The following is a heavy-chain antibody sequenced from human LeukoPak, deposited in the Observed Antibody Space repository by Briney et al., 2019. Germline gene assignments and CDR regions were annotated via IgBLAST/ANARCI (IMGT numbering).Heavy chain of an antibody. D-gene: IGHD2-15*01. CDR2: ISGSGGST. CDR3: AKDELDIVVVVAAIRDAFDI. CDR1: GFTFSSYA. Sequence: GGSLRLSCAASGFTFSSYAMSWVRQAPGKGLEWVSAISGSGGSTYYADSVKGRFTISRDNSKNTLYLQMNSLRAEDTAVYYCAKDELDIVVVVAAIRDAFDIWGQGTMVTVSS. V-gene: IGHV3-23*01. J-gene: IGHJ3*02.